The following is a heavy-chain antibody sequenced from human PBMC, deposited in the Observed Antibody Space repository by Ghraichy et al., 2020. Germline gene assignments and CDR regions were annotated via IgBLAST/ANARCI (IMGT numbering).Heavy chain of an antibody. Sequence: GESLNISCAASGFTFTSYWMSWVRQAPGKGLELVANLKQDGREKYYVDSVKGRFTISRDNAKNSLYLQMNSLRAEDTAVYYCARDCSRTSCYADYWGQGTLVTVSS. D-gene: IGHD2-2*01. CDR3: ARDCSRTSCYADY. V-gene: IGHV3-7*01. CDR1: GFTFTSYW. J-gene: IGHJ4*02. CDR2: LKQDGREK.